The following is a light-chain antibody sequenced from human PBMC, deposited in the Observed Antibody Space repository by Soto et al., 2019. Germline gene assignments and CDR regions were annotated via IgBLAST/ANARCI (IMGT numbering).Light chain of an antibody. J-gene: IGKJ2*01. Sequence: DIQMTQSPSSLSASVGDRVTITCRASESIANYLNWYQQKPGKAPNLLIDAASTLQTGVPSRFSGSGSGTDFTLTISSLQTEDFATYFCQQSYLMPYTFGQGTKLDI. V-gene: IGKV1-39*01. CDR2: AAS. CDR3: QQSYLMPYT. CDR1: ESIANY.